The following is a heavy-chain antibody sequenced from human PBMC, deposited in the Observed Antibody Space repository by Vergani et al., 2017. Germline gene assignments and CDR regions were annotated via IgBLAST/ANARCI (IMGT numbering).Heavy chain of an antibody. CDR3: ARGQDIVVVPAAMHKPFDL. CDR1: GGSISSYY. J-gene: IGHJ2*01. V-gene: IGHV4-59*01. Sequence: QVQLQQWGAGLLKPSETLSLTCAVYGGSISSYYWSWIRQPPGKGLEWIGYIYYSGSTNYNPSLKSRVTISVDTSKNQFSLKLSSVTAADTAVYYCARGQDIVVVPAAMHKPFDLWGRGTLVTVSS. D-gene: IGHD2-2*01. CDR2: IYYSGST.